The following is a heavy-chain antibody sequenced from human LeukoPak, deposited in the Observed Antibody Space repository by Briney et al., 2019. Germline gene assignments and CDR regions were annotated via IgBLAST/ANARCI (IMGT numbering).Heavy chain of an antibody. V-gene: IGHV4-59*01. CDR3: ARDESGVFDY. J-gene: IGHJ4*02. Sequence: PSETPSLTCTVSGGSFSSYYYNWIRQPPGKGLEWIGFIHSGGTTDYSPSLKSRVTMSVDASKNHFSLKLTSVTAADTAVYYCARDESGVFDYWGQGTLVTVSS. CDR2: IHSGGTT. D-gene: IGHD3-3*01. CDR1: GGSFSSYY.